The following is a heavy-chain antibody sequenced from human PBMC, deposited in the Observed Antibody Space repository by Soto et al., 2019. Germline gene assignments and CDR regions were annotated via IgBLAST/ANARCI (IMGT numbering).Heavy chain of an antibody. J-gene: IGHJ4*02. CDR3: ARVRGTAMALYYFDY. V-gene: IGHV1-18*04. CDR2: ISAYNGNT. CDR1: GYTFTSYG. Sequence: ASVKVSCKASGYTFTSYGISWVRQAPGQGLEWMGWISAYNGNTNYAQKFQGRVTMTRDTSTSTVYMELSSLRSEDTAVYYCARVRGTAMALYYFDYWGQGTLVTVSS. D-gene: IGHD5-18*01.